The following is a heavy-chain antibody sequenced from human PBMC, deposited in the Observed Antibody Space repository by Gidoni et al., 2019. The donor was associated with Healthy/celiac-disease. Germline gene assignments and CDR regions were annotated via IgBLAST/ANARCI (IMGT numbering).Heavy chain of an antibody. V-gene: IGHV3-30-3*01. CDR2: ISYDGSNK. D-gene: IGHD6-19*01. J-gene: IGHJ4*02. Sequence: QVQLVESGGGVVQPGRSLSLSCSASGFTFSSYAMNWVRQAPGKGLEWVAVISYDGSNKYYADSVKGRFTISRDNSKNTLYLQMNSLRAEDTAVYYCAREGIAVAADFDYWGQGTLVTVSS. CDR1: GFTFSSYA. CDR3: AREGIAVAADFDY.